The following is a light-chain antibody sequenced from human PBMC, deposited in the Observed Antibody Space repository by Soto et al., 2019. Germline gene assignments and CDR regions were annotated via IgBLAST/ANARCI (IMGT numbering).Light chain of an antibody. CDR3: SSYAGSSNV. CDR1: SSDVGGYNY. J-gene: IGLJ1*01. CDR2: EVN. Sequence: QSALTQPPSASGSPGQSVAISCTGTSSDVGGYNYVSWYQQHPGKDPKLMIYEVNKRPSGVPDRFSGSKSGNTASLTVSGVEAEDEDDYYCSSYAGSSNVFGTGTKVTV. V-gene: IGLV2-8*01.